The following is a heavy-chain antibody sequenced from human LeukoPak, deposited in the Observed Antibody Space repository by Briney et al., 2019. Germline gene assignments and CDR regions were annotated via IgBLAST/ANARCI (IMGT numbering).Heavy chain of an antibody. Sequence: GGSLRLYCAASGFTVSGYYINWVGQASGQGLGWFSAIYSGGGTYYADSVKGRFTISRDNSKNTLYLQMNGLRGEDTAVYYCARDATTGDYFFDYWGQGTLVTVSS. CDR1: GFTVSGYY. CDR2: IYSGGGT. V-gene: IGHV3-53*01. D-gene: IGHD3-9*01. CDR3: ARDATTGDYFFDY. J-gene: IGHJ4*02.